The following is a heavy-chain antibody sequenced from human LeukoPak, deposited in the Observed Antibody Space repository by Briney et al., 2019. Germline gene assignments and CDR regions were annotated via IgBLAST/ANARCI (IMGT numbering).Heavy chain of an antibody. CDR2: IKHDGSEK. V-gene: IGHV3-7*04. CDR3: ARDSQHLNFDR. J-gene: IGHJ4*02. D-gene: IGHD3-3*02. Sequence: GGSLRLSCAASGLIFSSYWMSWVRQAPGKGLEWVANIKHDGSEKNYVDSVKGRFTISRDNAKNSLFLQMNSLRAEDTAVYYCARDSQHLNFDRWGQGTLVTVSS. CDR1: GLIFSSYW.